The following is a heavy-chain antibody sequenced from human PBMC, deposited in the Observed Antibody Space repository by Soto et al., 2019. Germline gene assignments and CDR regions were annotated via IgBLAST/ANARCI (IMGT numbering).Heavy chain of an antibody. D-gene: IGHD6-19*01. J-gene: IGHJ1*01. CDR3: AKPNEQWLVQELYFQH. Sequence: TGGSLRLSCAASGFTFSSYAMSWVRQAPGKGLEWVSAISGSGGSTYYADSVKGRFTTSRDNSKNTLYLQMNSLRAEDTAVYYCAKPNEQWLVQELYFQHWGQGTLVTVSS. CDR1: GFTFSSYA. CDR2: ISGSGGST. V-gene: IGHV3-23*01.